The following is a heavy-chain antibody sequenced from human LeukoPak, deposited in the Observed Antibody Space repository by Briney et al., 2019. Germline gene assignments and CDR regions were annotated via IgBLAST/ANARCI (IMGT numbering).Heavy chain of an antibody. CDR2: ISGSGGST. V-gene: IGHV3-23*01. CDR1: GFTFSSYA. J-gene: IGHJ3*02. CDR3: AKDTSLYGYNYAFDI. Sequence: GGSLRLSCAASGFTFSSYAMSWVRQAPGKGLEWVSAISGSGGSTYYADSVKGRFTISRDNSKNTLYLQMNSLGAEDTAVYYCAKDTSLYGYNYAFDIWGQGTMVTVSS. D-gene: IGHD5-24*01.